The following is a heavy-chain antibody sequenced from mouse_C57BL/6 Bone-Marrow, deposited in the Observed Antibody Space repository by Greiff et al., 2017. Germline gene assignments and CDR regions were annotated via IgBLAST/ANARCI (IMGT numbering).Heavy chain of an antibody. J-gene: IGHJ2*01. CDR2: IDPENGDT. Sequence: VQLKESGAELVRPGASVKLSCTASGFNIKDDYMHWVKQRPEQGLEWIGWIDPENGDTEYASKFQGKATITADTSSNTAYLQLSSLTSEDTAVYYCTRACYYDDPLPYWDRGTTLSVSS. CDR3: TRACYYDDPLPY. D-gene: IGHD2-13*01. V-gene: IGHV14-4*01. CDR1: GFNIKDDY.